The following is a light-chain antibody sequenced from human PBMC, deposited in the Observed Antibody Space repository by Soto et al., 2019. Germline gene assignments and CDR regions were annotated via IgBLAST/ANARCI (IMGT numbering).Light chain of an antibody. Sequence: QPALTQPPSVSGAPGQRVTISCTGSSSNIGAGYDVHWYQQLPGTAPKLLIYGNSNRPSGVPDRFSGSKSGTSASLAITGLQAEDEADYYCQSYDSSLSGWVFGGGTKLTVL. CDR2: GNS. V-gene: IGLV1-40*01. CDR3: QSYDSSLSGWV. CDR1: SSNIGAGYD. J-gene: IGLJ3*02.